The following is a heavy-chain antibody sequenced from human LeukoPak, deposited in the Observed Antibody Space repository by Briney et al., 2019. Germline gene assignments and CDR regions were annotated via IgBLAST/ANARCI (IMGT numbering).Heavy chain of an antibody. V-gene: IGHV1-18*01. Sequence: ASVKVSCKASGYTVTSYGISWVRQAPGQGLDWRGLISSYNVNTNYAQKLQGRVTMTTDTSTSTAYMELRSLRSDDTAVYYCARDRGRYSSSSWFDPWGQGTLVTVYS. D-gene: IGHD6-6*01. CDR2: ISSYNVNT. CDR3: ARDRGRYSSSSWFDP. CDR1: GYTVTSYG. J-gene: IGHJ5*02.